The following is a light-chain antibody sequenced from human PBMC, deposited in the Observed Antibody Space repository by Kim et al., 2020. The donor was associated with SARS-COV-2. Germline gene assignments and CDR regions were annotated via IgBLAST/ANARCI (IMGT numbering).Light chain of an antibody. Sequence: IVMTQSPATLSVSPGERATLSCRASQSVSSNLAWYQQKPGQAPSFLIYGASTRATGIPARFSGSGSGTEFTLTISSLQSEDFAVYYCQQYNNWPYTFGQGTKLEI. J-gene: IGKJ2*01. CDR3: QQYNNWPYT. CDR1: QSVSSN. CDR2: GAS. V-gene: IGKV3D-15*01.